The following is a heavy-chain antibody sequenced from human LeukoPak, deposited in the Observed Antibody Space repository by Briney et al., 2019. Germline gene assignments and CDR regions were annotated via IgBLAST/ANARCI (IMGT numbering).Heavy chain of an antibody. CDR3: ARAPYYYDSSGYFQH. D-gene: IGHD3-22*01. CDR2: ISSSGYTI. J-gene: IGHJ1*01. Sequence: PGGSLRLSCAASGFTFSSYEMNWVRQAPGKGLEWVSYISSSGYTIHYADSVKGRFTISRENTKNSLYLQMNSLRAEDTAVYFCARAPYYYDSSGYFQHWGQGTLVTVSS. CDR1: GFTFSSYE. V-gene: IGHV3-48*03.